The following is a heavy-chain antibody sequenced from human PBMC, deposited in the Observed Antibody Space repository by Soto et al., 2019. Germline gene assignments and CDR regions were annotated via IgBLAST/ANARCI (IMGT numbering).Heavy chain of an antibody. V-gene: IGHV3-21*01. CDR1: GFAFRSYN. J-gene: IGHJ4*02. CDR3: ASATVVAATFDF. Sequence: EVQLVESGGGLVKPRGSLTLSCAASGFAFRSYNMNWVRKAPGKGLEWVASISSGSSNIYYADSVKGRFTISRDNAKNSLFLQMDSLRAEDSAVYYCASATVVAATFDFWVQGTLVTVSS. CDR2: ISSGSSNI. D-gene: IGHD2-15*01.